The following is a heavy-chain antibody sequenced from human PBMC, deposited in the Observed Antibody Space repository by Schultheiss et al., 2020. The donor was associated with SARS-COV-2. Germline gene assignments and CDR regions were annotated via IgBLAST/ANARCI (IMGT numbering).Heavy chain of an antibody. CDR3: AREDTHCTNGVCWPYGMDV. J-gene: IGHJ6*02. Sequence: GGSLRLSCAASGFTFSNAWMSWVRQAPGKGLEWVSGISASGGSPYYADSVKGRFTMSRDNSKNTVSLQMNSLRAEDTAVYYCAREDTHCTNGVCWPYGMDVWGQGTTVTVSS. CDR1: GFTFSNAW. V-gene: IGHV3-23*01. D-gene: IGHD2-8*01. CDR2: ISASGGSP.